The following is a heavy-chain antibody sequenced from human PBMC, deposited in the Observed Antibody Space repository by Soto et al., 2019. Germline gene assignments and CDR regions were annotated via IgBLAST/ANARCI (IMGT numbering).Heavy chain of an antibody. Sequence: QVQLVQSGPEVKKPGSSVKVSCKASGGTFSRYTINWVRQAPGQGLEWMGGITPMFGKPNYAQKFQGRVTITADESTNTGYMELRSLRSDDTAVYYCVREASSTGLHLDHWGRGTLVTVS. J-gene: IGHJ4*02. CDR2: ITPMFGKP. CDR3: VREASSTGLHLDH. V-gene: IGHV1-69*01. D-gene: IGHD6-6*01. CDR1: GGTFSRYT.